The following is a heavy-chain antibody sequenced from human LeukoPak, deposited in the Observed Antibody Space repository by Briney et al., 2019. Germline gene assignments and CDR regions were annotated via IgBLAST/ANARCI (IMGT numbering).Heavy chain of an antibody. V-gene: IGHV1-46*01. J-gene: IGHJ4*02. CDR3: ARRDTVGATTY. D-gene: IGHD1-26*01. CDR2: INPSGGST. Sequence: ASVKVSCKASGCTFTSYYMHWVRQARGQGLAWMGIINPSGGSTTYAQKFQGRVTMTRDTSTSTVYMELSSLRSEDTAVYYCARRDTVGATTYWGQGSLVTVSS. CDR1: GCTFTSYY.